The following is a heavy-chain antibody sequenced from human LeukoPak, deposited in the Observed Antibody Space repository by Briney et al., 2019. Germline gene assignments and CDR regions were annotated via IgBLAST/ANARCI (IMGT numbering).Heavy chain of an antibody. V-gene: IGHV3-13*01. J-gene: IGHJ4*02. CDR2: IGTAGDT. CDR1: GFTFSSYD. Sequence: GGSLRLSCAASGFTFSSYDMHWVRQATGKGLEWVSAIGTAGDTYYPGSVKGRFTISRENAKNSLYLQMNSLRAGDTAVYYCARGLNYGDLDYWGQGTLVTVSS. CDR3: ARGLNYGDLDY. D-gene: IGHD4-17*01.